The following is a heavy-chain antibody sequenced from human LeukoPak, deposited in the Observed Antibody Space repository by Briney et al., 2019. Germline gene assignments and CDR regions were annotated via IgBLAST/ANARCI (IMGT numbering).Heavy chain of an antibody. D-gene: IGHD3-10*01. CDR3: ARAVGSGSFQTYYYYMDV. CDR1: GGSISSYY. J-gene: IGHJ6*03. V-gene: IGHV4-4*07. CDR2: IYTSGST. Sequence: SETLSLTCTVSGGSISSYYWSWIRQPAGKGLEWTGRIYTSGSTNYNPSLKSRVTMSVDTSKNQFSLKLSSVTAADTAVYYCARAVGSGSFQTYYYYMDVWGKGTTVTISS.